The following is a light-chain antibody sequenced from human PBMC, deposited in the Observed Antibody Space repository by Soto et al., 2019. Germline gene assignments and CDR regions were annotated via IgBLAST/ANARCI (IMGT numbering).Light chain of an antibody. CDR3: QQYHNWPPWT. Sequence: IVMTQSPVTLSVSPGERATLSCRASESVLSNLAWYQWRPGQAPRLLIYGAFTRATGIPARFSGSGSGTEFTLTISSLQSEDVAVYYWQQYHNWPPWTFGQGTKVEIK. CDR2: GAF. V-gene: IGKV3-15*01. J-gene: IGKJ1*01. CDR1: ESVLSN.